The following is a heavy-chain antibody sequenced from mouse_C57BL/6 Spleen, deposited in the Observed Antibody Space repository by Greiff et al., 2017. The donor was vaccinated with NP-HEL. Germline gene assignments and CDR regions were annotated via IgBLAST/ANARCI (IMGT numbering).Heavy chain of an antibody. CDR2: IYPGDGDT. J-gene: IGHJ4*01. CDR3: AREPAQGYYAMDY. D-gene: IGHD3-2*02. Sequence: QVQLQQSGPELVKPGASVKISCKASGYAFSSSWMNWVKQRPGKGLEWIGRIYPGDGDTNYNGKFKGKATLTADKSSSTAYMQLSSLTSEDSAVYFCAREPAQGYYAMDYWGQGTSVTVSS. V-gene: IGHV1-82*01. CDR1: GYAFSSSW.